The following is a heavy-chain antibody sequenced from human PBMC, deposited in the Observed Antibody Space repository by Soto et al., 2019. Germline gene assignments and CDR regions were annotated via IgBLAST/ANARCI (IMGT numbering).Heavy chain of an antibody. J-gene: IGHJ4*02. D-gene: IGHD1-1*01. CDR2: ISAHNGNT. Sequence: QVHLVQSGAEVKKPGASVKVSCKASGYTFTSYAITWVRQAPGQGLEWMGWISAHNGNTDYAQKLQGRVIVTRDTSTSTAYTELRSLRSDDTAVYYCARGRYGDYWGQGAMVIVSS. CDR1: GYTFTSYA. V-gene: IGHV1-18*01. CDR3: ARGRYGDY.